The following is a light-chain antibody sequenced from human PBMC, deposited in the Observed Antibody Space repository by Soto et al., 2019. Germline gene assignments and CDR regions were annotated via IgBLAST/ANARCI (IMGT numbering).Light chain of an antibody. CDR1: TSDVGAYNY. Sequence: QSVLTQPASVSGSPGQSITISCTGTTSDVGAYNYVSWFQQYPGKAPKLMIYDVSTRPSGVSYRFSGSKSGNTASLTSSGLQAEDEADYYCSSYTTTDTYGFGTGTKVTVL. CDR2: DVS. J-gene: IGLJ1*01. V-gene: IGLV2-14*01. CDR3: SSYTTTDTYG.